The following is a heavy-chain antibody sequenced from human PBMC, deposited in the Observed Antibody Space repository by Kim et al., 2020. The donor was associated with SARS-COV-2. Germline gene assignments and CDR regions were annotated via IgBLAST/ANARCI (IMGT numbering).Heavy chain of an antibody. J-gene: IGHJ4*02. D-gene: IGHD1-7*01. Sequence: SETLSLTCTVSGGSISSSSYYWGWIRQPPGKGLEWIGSIYYSGSTYYNPSLKSRVTISVDTSKNQFSLKLSSVTAADTAVYYCASNDNWNSIGLAYWGQGTLVTVSS. V-gene: IGHV4-39*07. CDR2: IYYSGST. CDR1: GGSISSSSYY. CDR3: ASNDNWNSIGLAY.